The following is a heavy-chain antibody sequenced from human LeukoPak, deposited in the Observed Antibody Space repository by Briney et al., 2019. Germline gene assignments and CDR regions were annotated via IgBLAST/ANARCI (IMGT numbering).Heavy chain of an antibody. CDR1: GFTFSSYG. V-gene: IGHV3-30*02. CDR2: IRYDGSNK. J-gene: IGHJ4*02. Sequence: PGGSLRLSCAASGFTFSSYGMHWVRQGPGKGLERVAFIRYDGSNKYYADSVKGRFTISRDNSKNTLYLQMNSLRADDTAVYYCSNPMYNGYDYGVAYWGQGTLVTVSS. D-gene: IGHD5-12*01. CDR3: SNPMYNGYDYGVAY.